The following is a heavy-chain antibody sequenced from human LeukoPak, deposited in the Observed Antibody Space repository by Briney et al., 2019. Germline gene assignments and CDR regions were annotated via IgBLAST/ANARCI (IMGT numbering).Heavy chain of an antibody. D-gene: IGHD2-15*01. V-gene: IGHV1-46*01. CDR2: INPSGGST. Sequence: ASVKVSYKASGYTFTSYYMHWVRQAPGQGLEWMGIINPSGGSTSYAQKFQGRVTMTRDTSTSTVYMELSSLRSEDTAVYYCARDISYCSGGSCYLTIDYWGQGTLVTVSS. CDR1: GYTFTSYY. CDR3: ARDISYCSGGSCYLTIDY. J-gene: IGHJ4*02.